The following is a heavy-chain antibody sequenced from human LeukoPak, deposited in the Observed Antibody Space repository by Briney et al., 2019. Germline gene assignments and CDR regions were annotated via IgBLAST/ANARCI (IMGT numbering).Heavy chain of an antibody. CDR2: IYHSGST. CDR1: GGSISSGGYS. CDR3: ARGKEYYYDSSGFAFDI. D-gene: IGHD3-22*01. Sequence: PSETLSLTCAVSGGSISSGGYSWSWIRQPPGKGLEWIGYIYHSGSTYYNPSLKSRVTISVDRSKNQFSLKLSSVTAADTAVYYCARGKEYYYDSSGFAFDIWGQGTMVTVSS. J-gene: IGHJ3*02. V-gene: IGHV4-30-2*01.